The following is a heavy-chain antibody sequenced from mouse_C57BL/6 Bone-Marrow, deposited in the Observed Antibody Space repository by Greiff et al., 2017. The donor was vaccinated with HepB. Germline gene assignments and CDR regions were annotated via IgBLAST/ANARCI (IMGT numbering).Heavy chain of an antibody. CDR2: IHPSDSDT. V-gene: IGHV1-74*01. J-gene: IGHJ4*01. CDR3: AIGPLYVSSSCYYAMDY. CDR1: GYTFTSYW. Sequence: QVQLKQPGAELVKPGASVKVSCKASGYTFTSYWMHWVKQRPGQGLEWIGRIHPSDSDTNYNQKFKGKATLTVDKSSSTAYMQLSSLTSEDSAVYYCAIGPLYVSSSCYYAMDYWGQGTSVTVSS. D-gene: IGHD1-1*01.